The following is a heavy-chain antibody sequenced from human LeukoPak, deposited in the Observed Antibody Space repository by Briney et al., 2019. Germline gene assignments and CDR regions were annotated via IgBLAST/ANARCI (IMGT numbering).Heavy chain of an antibody. Sequence: GGSLRLSCTASGFTFGDYAMSWIRQAPGKGLEWVGFIRTKAYGGITEYAASVKGRFTISRDDSKSIAYLQMNSLKNEDTALYYCTSNHDTSGYTPDYWGQGTLVTVSS. CDR3: TSNHDTSGYTPDY. V-gene: IGHV3-49*03. J-gene: IGHJ4*02. CDR2: IRTKAYGGIT. D-gene: IGHD3-22*01. CDR1: GFTFGDYA.